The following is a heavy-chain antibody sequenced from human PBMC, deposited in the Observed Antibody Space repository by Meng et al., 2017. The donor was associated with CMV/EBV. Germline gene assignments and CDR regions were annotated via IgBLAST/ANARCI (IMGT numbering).Heavy chain of an antibody. D-gene: IGHD5-18*01. CDR1: GFTFSSYG. CDR3: AKAESRYVDTAMDY. V-gene: IGHV3-30*02. J-gene: IGHJ4*02. CDR2: IRYDGSNK. Sequence: GGSLRLSCAASGFTFSSYGMHWVRQAPGKGLEWVAFIRYDGSNKYYADSVKGRFTISRDNSKNTLYLQMNSLRAEDTAVYYCAKAESRYVDTAMDYWGQGTLVTVSS.